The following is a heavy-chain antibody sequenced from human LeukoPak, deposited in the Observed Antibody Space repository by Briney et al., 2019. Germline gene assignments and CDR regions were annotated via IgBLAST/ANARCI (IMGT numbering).Heavy chain of an antibody. D-gene: IGHD3-9*01. CDR1: GSTFTGAY. V-gene: IGHV1-2*02. CDR2: INPNSGET. J-gene: IGHJ4*02. Sequence: ASVKVSCKTSGSTFTGAYMHWVRQAPGQGLEWMGWINPNSGETKFAQRFQGRVTLIRDTAISTVYMDLGELRSDDTAVYYCARVLFNSGYDYWGQGSLVTVSS. CDR3: ARVLFNSGYDY.